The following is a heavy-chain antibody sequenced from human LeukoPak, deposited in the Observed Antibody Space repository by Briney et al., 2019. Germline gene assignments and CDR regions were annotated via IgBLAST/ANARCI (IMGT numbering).Heavy chain of an antibody. Sequence: PGGSLRLSCAASGFTFSSYWMSWVRQAPGKGLEWVANIKQDGSEKYYADSVKGRFTISRDNSKNTLYLQMNSLRAEDTAVYYCAKERVDWRYFDYWGQGTLVTVSS. CDR2: IKQDGSEK. V-gene: IGHV3-7*01. CDR3: AKERVDWRYFDY. CDR1: GFTFSSYW. J-gene: IGHJ4*02. D-gene: IGHD3-9*01.